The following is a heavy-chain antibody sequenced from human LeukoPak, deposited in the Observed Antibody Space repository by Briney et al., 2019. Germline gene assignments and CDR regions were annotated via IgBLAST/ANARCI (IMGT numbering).Heavy chain of an antibody. CDR1: GFNFNTYA. Sequence: PGRSLRLSCAASGFNFNTYAMKWVRQAPDKGLEWLAVVLFDGSDQYYADSVQGRFTISRDNSQNTLYLQMDSLRVEDTAVYYCAREDISDAFDIWGQGTMVTVSS. D-gene: IGHD2-15*01. J-gene: IGHJ3*02. CDR3: AREDISDAFDI. V-gene: IGHV3-30*04. CDR2: VLFDGSDQ.